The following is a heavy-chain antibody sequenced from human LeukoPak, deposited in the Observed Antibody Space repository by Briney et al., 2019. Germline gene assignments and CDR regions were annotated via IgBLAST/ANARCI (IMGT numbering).Heavy chain of an antibody. Sequence: GGSLRLSCAASGFTFSSYWMHWVRQGPGKGLVWVSRIYSDGSRTTYADSVKGRFTISGDNSKNTLYLQMNSLRAEDTAVYYCAKDSTAIPVDYWGQGTLVTVSS. CDR1: GFTFSSYW. CDR2: IYSDGSRT. D-gene: IGHD2-21*02. CDR3: AKDSTAIPVDY. J-gene: IGHJ4*02. V-gene: IGHV3-74*01.